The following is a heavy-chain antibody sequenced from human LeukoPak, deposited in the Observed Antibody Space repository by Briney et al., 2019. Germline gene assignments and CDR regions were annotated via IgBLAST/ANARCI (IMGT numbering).Heavy chain of an antibody. CDR2: IYYSGST. CDR1: GGSISSYY. CDR3: ARELGFTRGFVP. V-gene: IGHV4-59*01. Sequence: SETLSLTCTVSGGSISSYYWSWIRQPPGKGLEWIGYIYYSGSTNYNPSLKSRVTISVDTSKNQFSLKLTSVTAADTAVYYCARELGFTRGFVPWGQGTLVTVSS. D-gene: IGHD3-10*01. J-gene: IGHJ5*02.